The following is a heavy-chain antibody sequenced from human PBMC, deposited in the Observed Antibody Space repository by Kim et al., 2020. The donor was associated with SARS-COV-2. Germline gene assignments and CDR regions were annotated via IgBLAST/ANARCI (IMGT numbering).Heavy chain of an antibody. D-gene: IGHD3-22*01. Sequence: SETLSLTCAVYGGSFSGYSWTWIRQPPGKGLEWVGGINHGGGTNYNPSLTSRGTISVDMSKNQFSLKLTSVSAADTDVYYCARYYFDTRGFRGLDVWAQGTTSTASS. J-gene: IGHJ6*02. V-gene: IGHV4-34*01. CDR2: INHGGGT. CDR1: GGSFSGYS. CDR3: ARYYFDTRGFRGLDV.